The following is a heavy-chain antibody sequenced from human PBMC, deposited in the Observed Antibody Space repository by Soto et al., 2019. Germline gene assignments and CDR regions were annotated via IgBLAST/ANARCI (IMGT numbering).Heavy chain of an antibody. D-gene: IGHD5-12*01. CDR3: ARQGQVAHRSGMDV. Sequence: PGESLKISCKASGYSFTNFWIGWVRQMPGKGLEWMGIIYPGDSETRYSPPFQDQVTISADKSISTAYLQWSSLKASDTAMYYCARQGQVAHRSGMDVWGLGTTVTVSS. CDR2: IYPGDSET. V-gene: IGHV5-51*01. CDR1: GYSFTNFW. J-gene: IGHJ6*02.